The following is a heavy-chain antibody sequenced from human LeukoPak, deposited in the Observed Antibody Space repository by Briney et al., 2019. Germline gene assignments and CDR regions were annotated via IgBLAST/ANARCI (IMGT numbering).Heavy chain of an antibody. CDR2: IRYDGSNK. Sequence: GGSLRLSCAASGFTFSSYGMHWVRQAPGKGLEWVAFIRYDGSNKYYADSVKGRFPISRDNSKNTLYLQMSSLRAEDAAVYYCAKGPGYCSSTNCYYFDYWGQGTLVTVSS. CDR3: AKGPGYCSSTNCYYFDY. V-gene: IGHV3-30*02. J-gene: IGHJ4*02. CDR1: GFTFSSYG. D-gene: IGHD2-2*01.